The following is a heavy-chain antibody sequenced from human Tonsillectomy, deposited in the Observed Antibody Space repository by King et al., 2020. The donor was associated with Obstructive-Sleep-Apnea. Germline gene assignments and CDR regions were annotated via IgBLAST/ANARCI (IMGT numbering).Heavy chain of an antibody. CDR3: ARGTPHYSSGGSCYSYGLDY. CDR2: IYHSGST. CDR1: GGSISSSNW. V-gene: IGHV4-4*02. Sequence: VQLQESGPGLVKPSETLSLTCAVSGGSISSSNWWSWVRQPPGKGLEWIGEIYHSGSTNYNPSLKSRVTISVDKSKNQFSLKVSSVTAADTAVYYCARGTPHYSSGGSCYSYGLDYWGQGTLVTVSS. J-gene: IGHJ4*02. D-gene: IGHD2-15*01.